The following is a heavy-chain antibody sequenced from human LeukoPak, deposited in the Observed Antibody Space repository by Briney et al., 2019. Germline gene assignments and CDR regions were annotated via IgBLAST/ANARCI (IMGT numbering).Heavy chain of an antibody. J-gene: IGHJ4*02. D-gene: IGHD6-13*01. CDR2: ISSSSSYI. V-gene: IGHV3-21*01. CDR1: GFTFSSYS. CDR3: ARGGSSWEEFDY. Sequence: PGGSLRLSCAASGFTFSSYSMNWVRQAPGKGLEWVSSISSSSSYIYYADSVKGRFTISRDNAKNSLYLQMNSLRAEDTAVYYCARGGSSWEEFDYWGQGTLVTVSS.